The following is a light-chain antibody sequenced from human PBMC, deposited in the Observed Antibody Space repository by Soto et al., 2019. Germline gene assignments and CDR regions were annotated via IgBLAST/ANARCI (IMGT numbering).Light chain of an antibody. J-gene: IGLJ1*01. CDR2: EGS. V-gene: IGLV2-23*01. Sequence: QSVLTQPASVSGSPGQSITISCTGTSSDVGSYNLVSWYQQHPGKAPKLMIYEGSKRPSGISNRFSGSKSGNTASLTISGLQAKDEAEYYCCSYADSSRIYVFGSGTKVTVL. CDR3: CSYADSSRIYV. CDR1: SSDVGSYNL.